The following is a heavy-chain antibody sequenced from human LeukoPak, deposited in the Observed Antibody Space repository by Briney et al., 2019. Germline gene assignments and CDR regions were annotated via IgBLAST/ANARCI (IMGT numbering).Heavy chain of an antibody. CDR1: GFTFSSYS. Sequence: QSGGSLRLSCAASGFTFSSYSMNWVRQAPGKGLEWVSYIGSRSSTIYYADSVKGRFTISRDSATNLLFLQMNSLRAEDTAVYYCAKSHQRYFEILDYWGQGTLVTVSS. D-gene: IGHD3-9*01. V-gene: IGHV3-48*01. J-gene: IGHJ4*02. CDR2: IGSRSSTI. CDR3: AKSHQRYFEILDY.